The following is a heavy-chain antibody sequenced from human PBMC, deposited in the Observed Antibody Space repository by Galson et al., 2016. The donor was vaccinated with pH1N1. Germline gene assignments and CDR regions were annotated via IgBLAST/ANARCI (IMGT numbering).Heavy chain of an antibody. CDR3: ARGLLRDYGMDV. J-gene: IGHJ6*02. V-gene: IGHV3-33*01. CDR1: GFTFSSYG. CDR2: IWYDGSNK. Sequence: SLRLSCAASGFTFSSYGMHWVRQAPGKGLEWMAVIWYDGSNKYYADSVKGRFTISRDNSKNTLYLQMNSLRAEDTAVYYCARGLLRDYGMDVWGQGTTVTVSS.